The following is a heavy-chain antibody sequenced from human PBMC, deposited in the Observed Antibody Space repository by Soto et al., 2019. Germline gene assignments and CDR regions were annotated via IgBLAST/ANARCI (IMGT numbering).Heavy chain of an antibody. V-gene: IGHV1-46*01. J-gene: IGHJ4*02. D-gene: IGHD3-22*01. CDR1: GYIFTNHY. CDR2: INPSGGST. CDR3: ARADYYDSSGFYYDC. Sequence: QVQLVQSGAEVKKPGASVKVSCKASGYIFTNHYIHWVRQAPGQGLEWMGIINPSGGSTNYLQKFQGRITLTRDTSTSTVYIELRSLRSEDTAVYCCARADYYDSSGFYYDCWGQGSLFSDSS.